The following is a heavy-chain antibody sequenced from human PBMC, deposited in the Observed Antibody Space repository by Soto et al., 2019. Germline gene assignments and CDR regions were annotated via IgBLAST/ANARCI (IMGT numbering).Heavy chain of an antibody. CDR3: ASGPSRDLDY. J-gene: IGHJ4*02. V-gene: IGHV1-18*01. Sequence: GASLKVSCKSSGYPFTSYVMSWVRQAPGQGLEWMGWISAYNGNTNYAQKLQGRVTMTTDTSTSTAYMELRSLRSDDTAVYYCASGPSRDLDYWGQGTLVTVSS. CDR1: GYPFTSYV. CDR2: ISAYNGNT.